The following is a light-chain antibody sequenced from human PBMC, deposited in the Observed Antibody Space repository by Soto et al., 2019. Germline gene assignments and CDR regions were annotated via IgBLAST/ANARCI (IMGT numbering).Light chain of an antibody. CDR3: HQYGSSLRT. CDR2: GGS. Sequence: IVLTQSPGTLSLSPGERATLSCRASQSVSSNYLGWYKKKPGQPPRLLSYGGSSRATGIPDRFSGGGSGTEFTLTIIRLEPEDFAVYYCHQYGSSLRTFGQGTKVDIK. CDR1: QSVSSNY. V-gene: IGKV3-20*01. J-gene: IGKJ1*01.